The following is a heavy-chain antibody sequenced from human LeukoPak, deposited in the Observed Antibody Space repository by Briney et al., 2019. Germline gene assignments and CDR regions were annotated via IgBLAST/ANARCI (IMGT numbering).Heavy chain of an antibody. CDR1: GFTFSSYA. D-gene: IGHD3-3*01. CDR3: ATGRARLRFLEWLLYD. J-gene: IGHJ4*02. CDR2: ISGSGGNT. Sequence: PGGSLRLSCAASGFTFSSYAMSWVRQAPGKGLEWVSAISGSGGNTYYADSVRGRFTISRDNSKNTLYLQMNSLGVEDTAVYYCATGRARLRFLEWLLYDWGQGTLVTVSS. V-gene: IGHV3-23*01.